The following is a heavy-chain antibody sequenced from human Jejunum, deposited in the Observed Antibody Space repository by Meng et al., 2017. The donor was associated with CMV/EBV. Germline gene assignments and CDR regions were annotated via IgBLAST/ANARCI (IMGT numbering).Heavy chain of an antibody. CDR3: ARLYCSGGSCYTIDY. CDR1: VYTFTSYA. J-gene: IGHJ4*02. D-gene: IGHD2-15*01. V-gene: IGHV7-4-1*02. CDR2: INTNTGNP. Sequence: VQLVQSWYELKKRGASVKVSCKASVYTFTSYAMNWVRQAPGQGLEWMGWINTNTGNPTYAQGFTGRFVFSLDTSVSTAYLQISSLKAADTAVYYCARLYCSGGSCYTIDYWGQGTLVTVSS.